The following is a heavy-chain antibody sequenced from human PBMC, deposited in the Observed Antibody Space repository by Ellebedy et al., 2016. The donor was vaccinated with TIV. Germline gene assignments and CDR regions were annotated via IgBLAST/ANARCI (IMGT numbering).Heavy chain of an antibody. CDR2: IYYSGST. J-gene: IGHJ4*02. CDR3: ARDLRGDGYNSRGFDY. Sequence: SETLSLXXTVSGGSISSYYWSWIRQPPGKGLEWIGYIYYSGSTNYNPSLKSRVTISVDTSKNQFSLKLSSVTAADTAVYYCARDLRGDGYNSRGFDYWGQGTLVTVSS. V-gene: IGHV4-59*01. CDR1: GGSISSYY. D-gene: IGHD5-24*01.